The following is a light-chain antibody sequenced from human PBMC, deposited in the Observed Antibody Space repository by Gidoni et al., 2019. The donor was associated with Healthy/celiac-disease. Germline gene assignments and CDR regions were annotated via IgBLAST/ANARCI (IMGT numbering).Light chain of an antibody. CDR3: QQRSNWPPLFT. CDR2: DAS. J-gene: IGKJ3*01. Sequence: EIVLTQSPATLSLSPGERATLTCRASQSVRSYLAWSQQKPGQAPRLLIYDASNRATGIPARCSGSGSGTDFSLTISSLEPEDFAVYYCQQRSNWPPLFTFGPGTKVDIK. CDR1: QSVRSY. V-gene: IGKV3-11*01.